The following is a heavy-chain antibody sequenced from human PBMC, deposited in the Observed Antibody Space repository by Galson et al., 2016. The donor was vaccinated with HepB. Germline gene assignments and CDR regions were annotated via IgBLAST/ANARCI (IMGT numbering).Heavy chain of an antibody. J-gene: IGHJ5*01. V-gene: IGHV6-1*01. CDR2: TYYTSKWNN. CDR3: ARGYFRAGFDS. D-gene: IGHD3-22*01. Sequence: CAISWDSVSSTTTGWNWIMQSPSRGLEWLGRTYYTSKWNNDYAVSVKSRVIVNPDTSKNQFSLHLNSVTPEDTAVYYCARGYFRAGFDSWGQGTLVTVSS. CDR1: WDSVSSTTTG.